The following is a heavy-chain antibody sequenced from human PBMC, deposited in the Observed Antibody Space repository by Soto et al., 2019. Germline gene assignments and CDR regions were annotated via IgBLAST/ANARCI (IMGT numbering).Heavy chain of an antibody. Sequence: GASVKVSGKASGYTFTSYYMHWVRQAPGQELAWMGWINPNSGGTNYAQKFQGRVTMTRDTSISTAYMELSRLRSDDTAVYSCARMSYYDSSCYYYLHYF. J-gene: IGHJ4*01. D-gene: IGHD3-22*01. CDR1: GYTFTSYY. V-gene: IGHV1-2*02. CDR3: ARMSYYDSSCYYYLHYF. CDR2: INPNSGGT.